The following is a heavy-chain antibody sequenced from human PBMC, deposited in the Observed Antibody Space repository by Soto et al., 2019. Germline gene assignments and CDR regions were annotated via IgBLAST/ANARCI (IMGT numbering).Heavy chain of an antibody. D-gene: IGHD3-10*01. CDR2: INGKSGDS. CDR1: GHTLSGNY. CDR3: ARGGPPLYDSGAGIYYDGVSPFDP. J-gene: IGHJ5*02. V-gene: IGHV1-2*02. Sequence: GASVKVSCKAPGHTLSGNYMHWVRQAPGQGLEWMGWINGKSGDSIYAPKFQGRVTMTRDTSMSTFYMDMSRLRSDDTAVYYCARGGPPLYDSGAGIYYDGVSPFDPWGQGTLVTVSS.